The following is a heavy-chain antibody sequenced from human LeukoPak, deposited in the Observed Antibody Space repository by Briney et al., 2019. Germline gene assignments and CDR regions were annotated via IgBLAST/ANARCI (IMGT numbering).Heavy chain of an antibody. Sequence: ASVKVSCKASGYTFTSYDINWVRLATGQGLEWMGWMNPNSGNTGYAQKFQGRVTMTRNTSISTAYMELSSLRSEDTAVYYCARSNYDFWSGYYTRAANWFDPWGQGTLVTVSS. V-gene: IGHV1-8*01. CDR2: MNPNSGNT. D-gene: IGHD3-3*01. J-gene: IGHJ5*02. CDR3: ARSNYDFWSGYYTRAANWFDP. CDR1: GYTFTSYD.